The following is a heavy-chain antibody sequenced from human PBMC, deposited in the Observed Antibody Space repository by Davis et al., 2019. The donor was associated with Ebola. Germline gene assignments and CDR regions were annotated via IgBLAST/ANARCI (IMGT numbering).Heavy chain of an antibody. J-gene: IGHJ3*02. CDR3: ARASVRWFGELLYTSDAFDI. V-gene: IGHV4-59*01. Sequence: SETLSLTCSVSGGSISGYFWSWVRQPPGKGLEWIGFISYSGSTNYNPSLKSRVTISVDTSKNQFSLKLTSVTAADTAVYYCARASVRWFGELLYTSDAFDIWGQGTMVTVSS. CDR2: ISYSGST. D-gene: IGHD3-10*01. CDR1: GGSISGYF.